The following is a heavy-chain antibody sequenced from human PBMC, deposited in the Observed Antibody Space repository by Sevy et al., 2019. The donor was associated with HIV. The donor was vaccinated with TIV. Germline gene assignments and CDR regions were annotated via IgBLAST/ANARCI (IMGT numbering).Heavy chain of an antibody. CDR3: GRVLYTYGYLDY. D-gene: IGHD5-18*01. V-gene: IGHV3-72*01. Sequence: GGSLRLSCAASGFTFSDYYMDWVRQAPGKGLEWVGRSRNKANSYKIEYAASVKGRFTISRDDSKNSLYLQMNSLKTEDTAVYYCGRVLYTYGYLDYWGQGTLVTVSS. CDR1: GFTFSDYY. CDR2: SRNKANSYKI. J-gene: IGHJ4*02.